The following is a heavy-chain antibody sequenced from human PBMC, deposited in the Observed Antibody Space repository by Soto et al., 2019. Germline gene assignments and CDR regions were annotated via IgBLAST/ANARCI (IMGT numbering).Heavy chain of an antibody. CDR1: GFTFSGSA. Sequence: PGGSLRLSCAASGFTFSGSAMHWVRQASGKGLEWVGRIRSKANSYATAYAASVKGRFTISRDDSKNTAYLQMNSLKTEDTAVYYCTTAVGYDILTGYYVFDYWGQGTLVTVS. J-gene: IGHJ4*02. V-gene: IGHV3-73*01. CDR2: IRSKANSYAT. CDR3: TTAVGYDILTGYYVFDY. D-gene: IGHD3-9*01.